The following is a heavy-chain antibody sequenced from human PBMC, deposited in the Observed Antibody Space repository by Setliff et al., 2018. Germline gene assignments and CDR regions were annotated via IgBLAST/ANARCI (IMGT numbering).Heavy chain of an antibody. V-gene: IGHV3-30*04. Sequence: PGGSLRLSCAASGFTFGPYTMHWVRQAPGKGLEWVAVISSDGRNENYADSVQGRFTISRDNSENTLYLQMNSLRAEDTAVYYCARNWATAQHYYYGMDVWGQGTTVTVSS. CDR1: GFTFGPYT. D-gene: IGHD2-21*02. J-gene: IGHJ6*02. CDR2: ISSDGRNE. CDR3: ARNWATAQHYYYGMDV.